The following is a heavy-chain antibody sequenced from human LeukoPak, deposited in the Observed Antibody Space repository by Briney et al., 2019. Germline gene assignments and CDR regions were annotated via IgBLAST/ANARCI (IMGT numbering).Heavy chain of an antibody. CDR2: ISGSGGNT. CDR3: ARCTGGTCYLPLDY. Sequence: GGSLRLSCATSGLTLNNYAMNWIRQAPGKGLEWVSVISGSGGNTYYTDSVKGRFSISRDDSKSTLYLQLNSLRAEDTALYYCARCTGGTCYLPLDYWGQGTLVTVSS. D-gene: IGHD2-15*01. V-gene: IGHV3-23*01. CDR1: GLTLNNYA. J-gene: IGHJ4*02.